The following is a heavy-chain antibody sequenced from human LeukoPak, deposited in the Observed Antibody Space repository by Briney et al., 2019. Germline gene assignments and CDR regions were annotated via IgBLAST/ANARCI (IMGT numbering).Heavy chain of an antibody. CDR3: ASNFRYLDV. Sequence: PGGSLRLSCSASGFTFSTYNMNWVRQAPGKGLEWVSSITFSSDYIYYADSVKGRFTISRDKAKNSMYLQMNSLRAEDTAVYYCASNFRYLDVWGKGITVTVSS. CDR2: ITFSSDYI. V-gene: IGHV3-21*01. J-gene: IGHJ6*04. D-gene: IGHD3-9*01. CDR1: GFTFSTYN.